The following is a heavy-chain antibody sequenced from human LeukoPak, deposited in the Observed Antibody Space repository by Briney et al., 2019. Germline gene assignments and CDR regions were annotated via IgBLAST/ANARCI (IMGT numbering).Heavy chain of an antibody. J-gene: IGHJ4*02. CDR2: ISGSGGST. Sequence: PGGSLRLSCAASGFTLRNYVMTWVRQAAGKGLEWVSTISGSGGSTYYADSVKGRFIISRDNSNNTVYLQMNSLRAEDTAVYFCAKRGVVIRVILVGFHKEAYYFDSWGQGALVTVSS. CDR1: GFTLRNYV. V-gene: IGHV3-23*01. CDR3: AKRGVVIRVILVGFHKEAYYFDS. D-gene: IGHD3-22*01.